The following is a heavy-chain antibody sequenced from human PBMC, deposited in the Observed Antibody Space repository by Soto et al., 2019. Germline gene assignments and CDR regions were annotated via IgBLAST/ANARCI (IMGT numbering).Heavy chain of an antibody. CDR1: GGSISSYY. CDR2: IYYSGST. Sequence: SETLSLTCTVSGGSISSYYWSWIRQPPGKGLEWIGYIYYSGSTNYNPSLKSRVTISVDTSKNQFSLKLSSVTAADTAVYYCARSRYFDWFYGMDVWGQGTTVT. J-gene: IGHJ6*02. D-gene: IGHD3-9*01. CDR3: ARSRYFDWFYGMDV. V-gene: IGHV4-59*01.